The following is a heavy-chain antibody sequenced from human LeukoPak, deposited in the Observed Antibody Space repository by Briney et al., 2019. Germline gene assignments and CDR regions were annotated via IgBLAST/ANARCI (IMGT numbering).Heavy chain of an antibody. D-gene: IGHD3-3*01. Sequence: PSETLSLTCTVSVASISSYYWSWIRQPAGKGLEWIGRIYTSGSTNYNPSLKSRVTMSVDTSKNQFSLKLSSVTAADTAVYYCARLGPTIFGVARDANAFDIWGQGTMVTVSS. J-gene: IGHJ3*02. CDR1: VASISSYY. V-gene: IGHV4-4*07. CDR2: IYTSGST. CDR3: ARLGPTIFGVARDANAFDI.